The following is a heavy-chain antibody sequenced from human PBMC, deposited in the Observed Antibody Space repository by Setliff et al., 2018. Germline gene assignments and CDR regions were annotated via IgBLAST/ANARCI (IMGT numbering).Heavy chain of an antibody. CDR1: GSTFNHFA. D-gene: IGHD3-3*01. Sequence: PGGSLRLSCATSGSTFNHFAMAWVRQAPGKGLEWVSIISGDSSFTNYADSVRGRATIFRDSSGNNVYLHMNSLTAADSAMYYCAKAGGSGFGMDYLDSWGQGTLVTVSS. CDR2: ISGDSSFT. V-gene: IGHV3-23*01. CDR3: AKAGGSGFGMDYLDS. J-gene: IGHJ4*02.